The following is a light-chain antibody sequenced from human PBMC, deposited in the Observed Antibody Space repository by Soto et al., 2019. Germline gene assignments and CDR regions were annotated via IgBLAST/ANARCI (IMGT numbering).Light chain of an antibody. J-gene: IGLJ1*01. CDR1: SSDVGGYNY. Sequence: QSVLTQPPCASGSPGQSVAISCTGTSSDVGGYNYVSWYQQHPGKAPKLMIYEVNKRPSGVPDRFSGSKSGNTASLTVSGLQAEDEADYYCSSYAGSCTVFATWTKGNVL. V-gene: IGLV2-8*01. CDR3: SSYAGSCTV. CDR2: EVN.